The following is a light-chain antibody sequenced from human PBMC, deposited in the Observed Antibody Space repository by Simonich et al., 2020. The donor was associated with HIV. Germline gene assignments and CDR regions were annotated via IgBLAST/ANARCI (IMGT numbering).Light chain of an antibody. V-gene: IGKV1-5*03. CDR3: QHYNSYPTWT. CDR2: TAS. J-gene: IGKJ1*01. Sequence: DIQMTQSPSTLSASVGDRVTITCRASQRMSSRSAWYQQKPGKAPKLLIYTASSLESGVPSRFSGSGSGTEFTLTISSLQPDDFATYYCQHYNSYPTWTFGQGTKVEIK. CDR1: QRMSSR.